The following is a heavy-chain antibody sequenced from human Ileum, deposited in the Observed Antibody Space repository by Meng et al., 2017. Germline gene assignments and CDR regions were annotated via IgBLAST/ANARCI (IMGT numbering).Heavy chain of an antibody. CDR3: ARDMPYSSGSFDY. Sequence: QVLLVHVGSEVKKPGASVKVSCKDSGSTFVNYAIYWVRQAPGQGLEWMGWITAGNGNTKYSQKFQGRVTITRDTSASAVYMELSNLKFEDTAVYYCARDMPYSSGSFDYWGQGTLVTVSS. J-gene: IGHJ4*02. CDR1: GSTFVNYA. D-gene: IGHD3-10*01. V-gene: IGHV1-3*01. CDR2: ITAGNGNT.